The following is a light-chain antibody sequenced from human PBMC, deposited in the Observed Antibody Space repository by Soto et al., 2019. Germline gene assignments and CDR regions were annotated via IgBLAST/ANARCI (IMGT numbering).Light chain of an antibody. J-gene: IGLJ1*01. CDR1: SSDVGGYDY. CDR2: EVI. CDR3: CSYAGSYTYV. V-gene: IGLV2-11*01. Sequence: QSALTQSASVSGSPGQSITIPCTGTSSDVGGYDYVSWYQQHPGKVPKLIIYEVIKRPSGVPDRFSGSKSGNTASLTISGLQAEDEADYYCCSYAGSYTYVFGTGTKVTVL.